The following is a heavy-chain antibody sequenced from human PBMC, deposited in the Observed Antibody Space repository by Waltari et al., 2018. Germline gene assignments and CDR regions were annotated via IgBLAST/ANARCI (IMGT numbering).Heavy chain of an antibody. V-gene: IGHV4-39*01. Sequence: QLHLPASGPGLVQPSETLSLTCIVPGGSIRSESYYWGWIRQPPGKGLEWIGTIYYTGITYYSDFFMSRVTISVDTSKNQFSLKLSSVTAADTAVYYCGRHFSRGWTYYNGMDVWGQGTTVTVS. CDR1: GGSIRSESYY. D-gene: IGHD6-19*01. J-gene: IGHJ6*02. CDR2: IYYTGIT. CDR3: GRHFSRGWTYYNGMDV.